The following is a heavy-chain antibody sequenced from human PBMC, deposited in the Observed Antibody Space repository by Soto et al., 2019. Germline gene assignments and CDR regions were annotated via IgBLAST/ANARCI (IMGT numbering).Heavy chain of an antibody. J-gene: IGHJ4*02. CDR3: ANVLALLRVGELLATDLDY. V-gene: IGHV3-23*01. CDR1: GFSFSSYA. CDR2: ISGSGGST. Sequence: GGSLRLSCAASGFSFSSYAMSWVRQAPGKGLEWVSAISGSGGSTYYADSVKGRFTISRDNSKNTLYLQMNSLRAEDTAVYYSANVLALLRVGELLATDLDYWGQGTLVTVSS. D-gene: IGHD3-10*01.